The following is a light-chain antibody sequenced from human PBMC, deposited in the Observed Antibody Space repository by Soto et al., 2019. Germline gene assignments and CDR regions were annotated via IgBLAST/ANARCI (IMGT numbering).Light chain of an antibody. Sequence: QSALTQPPSASGSPGQSVTISCTGTSSDVGGYNCVSWYQQHPGKAPKLMIYEVSKRPSGVPDRFSGSKSGNTASLTVSGLQAEDEDDYYCSSYAGSNSPVVFGGGTKLTVL. J-gene: IGLJ2*01. CDR2: EVS. V-gene: IGLV2-8*01. CDR1: SSDVGGYNC. CDR3: SSYAGSNSPVV.